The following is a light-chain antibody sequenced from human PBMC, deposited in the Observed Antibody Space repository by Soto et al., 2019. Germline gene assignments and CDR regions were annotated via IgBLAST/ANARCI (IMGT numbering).Light chain of an antibody. J-gene: IGKJ4*01. CDR1: QSVSSNY. Sequence: EIVLTQSPGILSLSPGERASLSCRASQSVSSNYLAWYQQKPGQAPRLLIYGASSRSTGIPDRFSGSGSGTDFTLTVSRLEPEDFAVYYCQQYGSSSLTFGGGTRVQIK. V-gene: IGKV3-20*01. CDR3: QQYGSSSLT. CDR2: GAS.